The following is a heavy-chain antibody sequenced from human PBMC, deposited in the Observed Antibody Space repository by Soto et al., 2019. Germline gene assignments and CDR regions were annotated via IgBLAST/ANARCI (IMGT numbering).Heavy chain of an antibody. CDR2: VNPSGGHT. V-gene: IGHV1-46*01. CDR3: ARGGHVVVVTAALDY. D-gene: IGHD2-21*02. Sequence: QVQLMQSGAEVKKPGASVKVSCKASGDTFTEYYIHWERQAPGPGLEWMGTVNPSGGHTTYAQHFVGRVSMTRDTSASTLYREGTSLTSEDTAVYYCARGGHVVVVTAALDYWGQGTLVTVSS. J-gene: IGHJ4*02. CDR1: GDTFTEYY.